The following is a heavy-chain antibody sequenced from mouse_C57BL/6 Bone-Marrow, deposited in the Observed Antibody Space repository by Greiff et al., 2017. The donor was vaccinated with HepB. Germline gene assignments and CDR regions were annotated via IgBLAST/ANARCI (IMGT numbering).Heavy chain of an antibody. J-gene: IGHJ2*01. CDR1: GFTFSSYA. V-gene: IGHV5-4*01. CDR2: ISDGGSYT. D-gene: IGHD1-1*01. CDR3: ARVATVVPYFDY. Sequence: EVHLVESGGGLVKPGGSLKLSCAASGFTFSSYAMSWVRQTPEKRLEWVATISDGGSYTYYPDNVKGRFTISRDNAKNNLYLQMSHLKSEDTAMYYCARVATVVPYFDYWGQGTTLTVSS.